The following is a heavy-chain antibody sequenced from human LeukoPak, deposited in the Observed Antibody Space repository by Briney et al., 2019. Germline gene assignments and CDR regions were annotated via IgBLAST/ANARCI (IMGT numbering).Heavy chain of an antibody. CDR2: ISYDGSNK. CDR3: AKGDSSSVFDAFDI. J-gene: IGHJ3*02. Sequence: GGSLRLSCAASGFTFSSYAMHWVRQAPGKGLEWVAVISYDGSNKYYADSVKGRFTISRDNSKNTLYLQMNSLRAEDTAVYYCAKGDSSSVFDAFDIWGQGTMVTVSS. CDR1: GFTFSSYA. D-gene: IGHD6-13*01. V-gene: IGHV3-30-3*01.